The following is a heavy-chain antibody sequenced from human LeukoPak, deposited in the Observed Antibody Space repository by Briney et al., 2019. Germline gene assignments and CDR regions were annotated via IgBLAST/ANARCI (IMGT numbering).Heavy chain of an antibody. D-gene: IGHD3-22*01. Sequence: SDTLSLTCTVSGGSIRPNYWSWIRQPAGKGLEWIGRIYNSGNTNYSPSLESRVTMSADTSKNQFSLKVSSVTAADTAVYYCARGTFDSSGYYLFDYWGQGTLVTVSS. CDR1: GGSIRPNY. CDR3: ARGTFDSSGYYLFDY. J-gene: IGHJ4*02. V-gene: IGHV4-4*07. CDR2: IYNSGNT.